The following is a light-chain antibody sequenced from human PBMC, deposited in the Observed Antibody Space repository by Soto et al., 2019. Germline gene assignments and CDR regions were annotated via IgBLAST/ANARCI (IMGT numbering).Light chain of an antibody. V-gene: IGKV3-15*01. CDR1: QSVTTN. CDR3: QQYNDWPPYT. J-gene: IGKJ2*01. Sequence: ETVVTQSPATLSVSPGERATLSCRASQSVTTNLAWYQQKPGQAPRLLIYGASTRATGVPARFSGSGSGTEFTLTISSLQSEDFAAYYCQQYNDWPPYTFGQGTKVDIK. CDR2: GAS.